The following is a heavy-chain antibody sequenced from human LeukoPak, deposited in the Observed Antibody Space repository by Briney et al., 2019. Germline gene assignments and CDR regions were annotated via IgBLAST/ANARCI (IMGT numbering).Heavy chain of an antibody. CDR3: ALLPYYDFWSGYYRGYYFDY. D-gene: IGHD3-3*01. CDR1: GGTFSSYA. CDR2: IIPILGIA. Sequence: GASVKVSCKASGGTFSSYAISWVRQAPGQGLEWMGRIIPILGIANYAQKFQGRVTMTEDTSTDTAYMELSSLRSEDTAVYYCALLPYYDFWSGYYRGYYFDYWGQGTLVTVSS. J-gene: IGHJ4*02. V-gene: IGHV1-69*04.